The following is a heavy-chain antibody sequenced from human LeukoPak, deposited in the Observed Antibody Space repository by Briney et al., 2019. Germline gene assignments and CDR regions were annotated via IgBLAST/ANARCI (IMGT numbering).Heavy chain of an antibody. CDR2: ISSSGSTI. V-gene: IGHV3-11*04. J-gene: IGHJ3*01. D-gene: IGHD1-14*01. Sequence: GGSLRLSCAASGFTFSDYYMSWIRQAPGKGLEWVSYISSSGSTIYYADSVKGRFTISRDSAKNSLYLQMNSLRVEDTAMYYCARDNPGRSFAFDLWGQGTMVTVSS. CDR1: GFTFSDYY. CDR3: ARDNPGRSFAFDL.